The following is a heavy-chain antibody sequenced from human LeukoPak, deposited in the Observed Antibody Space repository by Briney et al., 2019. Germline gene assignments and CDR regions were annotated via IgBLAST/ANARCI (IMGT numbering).Heavy chain of an antibody. D-gene: IGHD4-17*01. Sequence: SETLSLTCAVSGDSISGADYYWSWIRQPPGKGLEWIAYVYYSGSTYYNPSLKSRLTISVDTSKNQFSLKLNSVTAADTAVYYCARGGGGSSTVTTYWFDPWGQGALVTVSS. V-gene: IGHV4-30-4*01. CDR2: VYYSGST. CDR3: ARGGGGSSTVTTYWFDP. CDR1: GDSISGADYY. J-gene: IGHJ5*02.